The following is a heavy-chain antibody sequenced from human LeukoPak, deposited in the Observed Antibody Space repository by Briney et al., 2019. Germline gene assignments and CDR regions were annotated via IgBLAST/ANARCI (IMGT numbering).Heavy chain of an antibody. D-gene: IGHD6-19*01. Sequence: SETLSLTCSVSGDSINNLNYYWTWIRQPAGKRLEWIGRIYTSGGTNYNPSLKSRVTMSVDKSKNQFSLKLSSVTAADTAVYYCARDGQWLATDYWGQGTLVTVSS. CDR1: GDSINNLNYY. V-gene: IGHV4-4*07. J-gene: IGHJ4*02. CDR3: ARDGQWLATDY. CDR2: IYTSGGT.